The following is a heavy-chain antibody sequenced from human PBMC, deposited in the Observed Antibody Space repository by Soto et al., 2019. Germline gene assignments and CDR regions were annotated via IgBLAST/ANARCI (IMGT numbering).Heavy chain of an antibody. J-gene: IGHJ4*02. D-gene: IGHD6-19*01. CDR1: GDSVSSNTAA. CDR2: TYYRSNWRH. V-gene: IGHV6-1*01. Sequence: QVHLQQSGPGLVKPSQTLSLTCAISGDSVSSNTAAWNWIRSSPSRGLEWLGRTYYRSNWRHDYAVSVKSRITVNPDTSKNHLSLQLNSVTPDDTAVYYCARGVAGSGFDLWCQGTLVTVSS. CDR3: ARGVAGSGFDL.